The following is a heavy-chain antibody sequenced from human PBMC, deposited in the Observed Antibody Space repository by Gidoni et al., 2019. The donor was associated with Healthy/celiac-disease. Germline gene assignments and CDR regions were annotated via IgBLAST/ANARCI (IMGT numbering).Heavy chain of an antibody. Sequence: EVQLVESGGGLVQPGGSLRLSCAASGFTFSSYALSWVRQAPGKGLEWVSAISGSGGSTDYADSVKGRFTISRDNSKNTLYLQMNSLRAEDTAVYYCAKAAYPYYYDSSGYTFDYWGQGTLVTVSA. CDR1: GFTFSSYA. J-gene: IGHJ4*02. D-gene: IGHD3-22*01. CDR2: ISGSGGST. V-gene: IGHV3-23*04. CDR3: AKAAYPYYYDSSGYTFDY.